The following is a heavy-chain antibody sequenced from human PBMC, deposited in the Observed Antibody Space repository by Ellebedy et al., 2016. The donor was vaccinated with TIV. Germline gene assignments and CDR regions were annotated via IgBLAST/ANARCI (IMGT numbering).Heavy chain of an antibody. CDR1: GGSISSYY. D-gene: IGHD3-10*01. Sequence: MPSETLSLTCTVPGGSISSYYWSWIRQPPGKGLEWIGSIYYSGSTNYNPSLKSRVTISVDTSKNQFSLKLSSVTAADTAVYYCARVWWFGESNKGWFDPWGQGTLVTVSS. CDR3: ARVWWFGESNKGWFDP. CDR2: IYYSGST. V-gene: IGHV4-59*12. J-gene: IGHJ5*02.